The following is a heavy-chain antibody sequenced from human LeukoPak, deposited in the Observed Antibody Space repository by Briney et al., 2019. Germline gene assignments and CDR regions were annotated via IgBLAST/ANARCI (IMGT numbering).Heavy chain of an antibody. V-gene: IGHV3-7*03. D-gene: IGHD3-22*01. CDR2: INPDGRDK. J-gene: IGHJ3*02. CDR1: GFTFNRCW. CDR3: ARDAPYYYDSSGYHAFDI. Sequence: GGSLRLSCVVSGFTFNRCWMNWVRQAPGKGLEWVAHINPDGRDKYYVDSVKDRFTISRDNAKTSLFLQMNSLRAEDTAVYYCARDAPYYYDSSGYHAFDIWGQGAMVTVSS.